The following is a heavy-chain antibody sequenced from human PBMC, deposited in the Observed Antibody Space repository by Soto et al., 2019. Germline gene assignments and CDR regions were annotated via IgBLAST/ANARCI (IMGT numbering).Heavy chain of an antibody. CDR2: ISGSCCST. CDR3: AKTTGGTVLAWFDT. V-gene: IGHV3-23*01. D-gene: IGHD3-3*02. J-gene: IGHJ5*02. Sequence: GFLRLSSVPSGLCVCSDGMSWVRQARGKGLEWVSCISGSCCSTYYPDSAKGRFTISRDNSKNPLYLQMKSLSAEDTAVYYCAKTTGGTVLAWFDTWAQGTLVTVSS. CDR1: GLCVCSDG.